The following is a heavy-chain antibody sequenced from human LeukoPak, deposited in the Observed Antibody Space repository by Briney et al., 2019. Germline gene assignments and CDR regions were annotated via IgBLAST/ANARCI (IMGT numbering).Heavy chain of an antibody. J-gene: IGHJ6*02. Sequence: GGSLRLSCAASGFTFSSYSMNWVRQAPGKGLEWVSRINSDGSSTSYADSVKGRFTISRDNAKNTLYLQMNSLRAEDTAVYYCAAPEAMNYYYYGMDVWGQGTTVTVSS. CDR3: AAPEAMNYYYYGMDV. CDR1: GFTFSSYS. V-gene: IGHV3-74*01. CDR2: INSDGSST.